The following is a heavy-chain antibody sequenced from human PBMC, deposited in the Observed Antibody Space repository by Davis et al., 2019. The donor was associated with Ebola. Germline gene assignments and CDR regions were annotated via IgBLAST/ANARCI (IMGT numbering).Heavy chain of an antibody. CDR2: IKQDGSEK. CDR1: GFSFSSYW. D-gene: IGHD4-17*01. CDR3: AKVSRTTVSYFDN. J-gene: IGHJ4*02. V-gene: IGHV3-7*03. Sequence: GGSLRLSCAASGFSFSSYWMSWVRQAPGKGLEWVANIKQDGSEKYYVDSVEGRFTISRDNSKNTLYLQMNSLRGEDTAVYYCAKVSRTTVSYFDNWGQGTLVTVSS.